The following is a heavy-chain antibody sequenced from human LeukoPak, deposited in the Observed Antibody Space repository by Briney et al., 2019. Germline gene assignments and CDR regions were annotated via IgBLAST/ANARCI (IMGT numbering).Heavy chain of an antibody. V-gene: IGHV4-34*01. CDR3: ARGLRWLQWLPFDY. CDR2: INHSGST. J-gene: IGHJ4*02. Sequence: SETLYLTCAVYGGSFSGYYWSWIRQPPGKGLEWIGEINHSGSTNYNPSLKSRVTISVDTSKNQFSLKLSSVTAADTAVYYCARGLRWLQWLPFDYWGQGTLVTVSS. CDR1: GGSFSGYY. D-gene: IGHD5-24*01.